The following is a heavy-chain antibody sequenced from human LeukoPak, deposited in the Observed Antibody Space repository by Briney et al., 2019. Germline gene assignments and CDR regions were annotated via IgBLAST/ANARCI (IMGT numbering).Heavy chain of an antibody. CDR2: INGDGGST. V-gene: IGHV3-23*01. D-gene: IGHD2-2*01. Sequence: GGSLRLSCAASGFTFSTYAMSWVRQAPGQGLEWVSSINGDGGSTYYAESEKGRFTVSRDNSKNTLYLQMDSLRAEDTAVYYCAKRPDCSTTNCFRFEYWGQGTLVTVSS. CDR3: AKRPDCSTTNCFRFEY. J-gene: IGHJ4*02. CDR1: GFTFSTYA.